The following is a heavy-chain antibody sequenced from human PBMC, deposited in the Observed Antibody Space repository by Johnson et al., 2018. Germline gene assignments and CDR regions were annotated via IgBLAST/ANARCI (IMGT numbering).Heavy chain of an antibody. CDR1: GFTFSSYW. Sequence: VQLQESGGGLVQPGGSLRLSCAASGFTFSSYWMHWVRQAPGTGLVWVSRINNDGSSTTYADSVKGRFTISRANAKNTLYLQINSLRAEDTAVYYCARDHVDAFDIWGQGTMVTVSS. V-gene: IGHV3-74*01. J-gene: IGHJ3*02. CDR2: INNDGSST. CDR3: ARDHVDAFDI.